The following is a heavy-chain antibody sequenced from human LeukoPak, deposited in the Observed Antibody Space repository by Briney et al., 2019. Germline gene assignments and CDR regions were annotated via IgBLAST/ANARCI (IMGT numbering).Heavy chain of an antibody. D-gene: IGHD2-2*01. CDR1: GFTFSNAW. CDR2: IKSKTDGGTT. CDR3: ATDAHIVVVPAALYYYYGMDV. J-gene: IGHJ6*04. V-gene: IGHV3-15*01. Sequence: PGGSLRLSCAASGFTFSNAWMSWVRQAPGKGLEWVARIKSKTDGGTTDYAAPVKGRFTISRDDSKNTLYRQMNSLKTEDTAVYYCATDAHIVVVPAALYYYYGMDVWGKGTTVTVSS.